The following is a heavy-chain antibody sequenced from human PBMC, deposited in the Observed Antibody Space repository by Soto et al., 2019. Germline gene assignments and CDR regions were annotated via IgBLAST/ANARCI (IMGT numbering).Heavy chain of an antibody. D-gene: IGHD6-13*01. Sequence: PGGSLRLSCAASGFTFSSYAMSWVRQAPGKGLEWVAAISGSGGSTYYADSVKGRFTISRDNSKNTLYLQMNSLRAEDTAVYYCAKRAADSLTYYYYYYYMDVWGKGTTGTVSS. J-gene: IGHJ6*03. CDR2: ISGSGGST. V-gene: IGHV3-23*01. CDR1: GFTFSSYA. CDR3: AKRAADSLTYYYYYYYMDV.